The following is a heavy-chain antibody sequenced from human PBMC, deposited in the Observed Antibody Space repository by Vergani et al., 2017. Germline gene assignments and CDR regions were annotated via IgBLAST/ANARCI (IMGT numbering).Heavy chain of an antibody. J-gene: IGHJ6*03. V-gene: IGHV3-7*01. CDR2: IKQDGSEK. CDR3: ARMGPIAAAGTHYYYYYMDV. D-gene: IGHD6-13*01. Sequence: VQLVESGGGVVQPGRSLRLSCAASGFTFSSYWMSWVRQAPGKGLEWVANIKQDGSEKYYVDSVKGRFTISRDNAKNSLYLQMNSLRAEDTAVYYCARMGPIAAAGTHYYYYYMDVWGKGTTVTVSS. CDR1: GFTFSSYW.